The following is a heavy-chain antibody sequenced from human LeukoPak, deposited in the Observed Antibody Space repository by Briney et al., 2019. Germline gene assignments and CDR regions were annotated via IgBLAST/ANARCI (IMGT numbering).Heavy chain of an antibody. V-gene: IGHV4-31*03. J-gene: IGHJ5*02. D-gene: IGHD2-15*01. Sequence: SETLSLTCTVSGGSISSGGYYWSWIRQHPGKGLEWIGYIYYSGSTYYNPSLKSRVTISVDTSKNQFSLKLSSVTAADTAVYYCARDPAQLGYCSGGSCYVGTGWFDPWGQGTLVTVSS. CDR3: ARDPAQLGYCSGGSCYVGTGWFDP. CDR1: GGSISSGGYY. CDR2: IYYSGST.